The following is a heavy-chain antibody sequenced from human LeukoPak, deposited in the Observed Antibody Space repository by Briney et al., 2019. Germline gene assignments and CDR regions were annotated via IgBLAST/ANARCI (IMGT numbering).Heavy chain of an antibody. CDR2: IYYSGST. Sequence: SETLSLTCTVSGGSISSYYWSWIRQPPGKGLEWIGYIYYSGSTNYNSSLKSRVTISVDTSKNQFSLKVSSVTAADTAVYYCARARAPHYFYGMDVWGQGTTVTVSS. V-gene: IGHV4-59*01. CDR1: GGSISSYY. CDR3: ARARAPHYFYGMDV. J-gene: IGHJ6*02.